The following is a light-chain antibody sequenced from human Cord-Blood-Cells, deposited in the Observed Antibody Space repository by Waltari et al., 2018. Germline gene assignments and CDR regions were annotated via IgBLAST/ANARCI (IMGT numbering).Light chain of an antibody. CDR3: SSYTSSSTPV. Sequence: QSALTQPASVSGSPGQSITISCTGTSSDVGGYNYVSGYQQPPGKAPKPMIYDVSKRPSGVSNRFSGSKSGNTASLTISGLQAEDEADYYCSSYTSSSTPVFGGGTKLTVL. J-gene: IGLJ2*01. CDR1: SSDVGGYNY. CDR2: DVS. V-gene: IGLV2-14*01.